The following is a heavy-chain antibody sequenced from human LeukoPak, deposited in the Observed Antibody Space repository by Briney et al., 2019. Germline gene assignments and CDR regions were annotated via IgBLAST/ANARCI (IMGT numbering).Heavy chain of an antibody. D-gene: IGHD4-17*01. CDR3: AKVPTGDYGDTYYYYYYMDV. CDR2: INSDGSST. Sequence: GGSLRLSCAASGFTFSSYWMHWVRQAPGKGLVWASRINSDGSSTSYADSVKGRFTISRDNSKNTLYLQMNSLRAEDTAVYYCAKVPTGDYGDTYYYYYYMDVWGKGTTVTVSS. J-gene: IGHJ6*03. CDR1: GFTFSSYW. V-gene: IGHV3-74*01.